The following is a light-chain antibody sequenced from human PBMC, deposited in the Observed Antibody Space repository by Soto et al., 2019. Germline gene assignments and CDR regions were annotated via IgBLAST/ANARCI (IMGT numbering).Light chain of an antibody. Sequence: QSVLTQPPSASGTPGQRVTVSCSGTYSNIGINDVHWYRQLSGTAPQILIYDTSQRATGVPDRFSGSRSGTSASLVISGLQTEDEADYHCAAWDDSLNGPAFGGGTMVTVL. J-gene: IGLJ2*01. CDR1: YSNIGIND. CDR2: DTS. V-gene: IGLV1-44*01. CDR3: AAWDDSLNGPA.